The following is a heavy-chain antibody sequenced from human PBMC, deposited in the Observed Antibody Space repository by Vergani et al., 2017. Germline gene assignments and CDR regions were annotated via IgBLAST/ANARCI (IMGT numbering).Heavy chain of an antibody. CDR1: GFTFSDYY. V-gene: IGHV3-11*04. Sequence: QVQLVESGGGLVKPGGSLRLSCAASGFTFSDYYMSWTRQAPGKGLEWVSYISSSGSTIYYADSVKGRFTISRDNAKNSLYLQMNSLRAEDTAVYYCARDLQYCSSTSCYWFNYGMDVWGQGTTVTVSS. CDR3: ARDLQYCSSTSCYWFNYGMDV. D-gene: IGHD2-2*01. CDR2: ISSSGSTI. J-gene: IGHJ6*02.